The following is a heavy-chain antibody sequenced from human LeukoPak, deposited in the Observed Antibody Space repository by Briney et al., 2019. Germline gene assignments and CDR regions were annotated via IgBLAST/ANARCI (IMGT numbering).Heavy chain of an antibody. CDR3: AKEGYGGNPPTS. D-gene: IGHD4-23*01. CDR1: GFTFSSYG. J-gene: IGHJ5*02. Sequence: GGSLRLSCAASGFTFSSYGMHWVRQAPGKGLEWVAIISFDGSNKFYADSVKGRFTISRDNSKNTLYLQMNSLRAEDTAVYYCAKEGYGGNPPTSWGQGTLVSVSS. CDR2: ISFDGSNK. V-gene: IGHV3-30*18.